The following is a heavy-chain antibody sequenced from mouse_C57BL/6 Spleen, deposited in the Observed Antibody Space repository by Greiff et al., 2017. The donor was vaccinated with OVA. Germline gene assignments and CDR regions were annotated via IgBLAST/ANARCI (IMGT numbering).Heavy chain of an antibody. D-gene: IGHD2-12*01. Sequence: DVMLVESGGGLVKPGGSLKLSCAASGFTFSDYGMHWVRQAPEKGLEWVAYISSGSSTIYYADTVKGRFTISRDNAKNTLFLQMTSLRSEDTAMYYCARDSNDAMDYWGQGTSVTVSS. V-gene: IGHV5-17*01. J-gene: IGHJ4*01. CDR1: GFTFSDYG. CDR3: ARDSNDAMDY. CDR2: ISSGSSTI.